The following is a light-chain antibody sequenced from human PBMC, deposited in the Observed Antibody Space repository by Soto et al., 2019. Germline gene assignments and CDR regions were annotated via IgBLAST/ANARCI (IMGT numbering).Light chain of an antibody. CDR2: GAS. CDR3: QQYGSSPIT. Sequence: MVITQSPDTVSVSTGERVTLSCRASQSIRNDLAWYQQKPGQAPRLLIYGASSRATGIPDRFSGSGSGTDFTLTISRLEPEDFAVYYCQQYGSSPITFGQGTRLEI. CDR1: QSIRND. V-gene: IGKV3-20*01. J-gene: IGKJ5*01.